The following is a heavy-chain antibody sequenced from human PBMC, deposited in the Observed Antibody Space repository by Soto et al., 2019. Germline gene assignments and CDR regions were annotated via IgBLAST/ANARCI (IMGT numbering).Heavy chain of an antibody. D-gene: IGHD3-9*01. CDR2: ISKDGQNT. CDR3: AKDPSTGPADY. CDR1: GFRIGGYA. Sequence: GGSLRLSCVPAGFRIGGYAVNWVRQTPLKGLELVSNISKDGQNTHYIDSVRGRFTISRDLSTNTLYLQMDGVSPEDAAMYYCAKDPSTGPADYWGQGTLGTVSS. V-gene: IGHV3-23*01. J-gene: IGHJ4*02.